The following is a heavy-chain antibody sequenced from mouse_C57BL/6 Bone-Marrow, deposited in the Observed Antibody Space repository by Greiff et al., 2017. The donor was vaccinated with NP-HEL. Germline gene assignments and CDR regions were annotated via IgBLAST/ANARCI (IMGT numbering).Heavy chain of an antibody. CDR2: IYPGSGST. V-gene: IGHV1-55*01. J-gene: IGHJ3*01. CDR1: GYTFTSYW. CDR3: ARNGFYDYGDGAWFAY. Sequence: QVQLQQPGAELVKPGASVKMSCKASGYTFTSYWITWVKQRPGQGLEWIGDIYPGSGSTNYNEKFKSKATLTVDKSSSTAYMQLSSLTSEDSAVYYCARNGFYDYGDGAWFAYWGQGTLVTVSA. D-gene: IGHD2-4*01.